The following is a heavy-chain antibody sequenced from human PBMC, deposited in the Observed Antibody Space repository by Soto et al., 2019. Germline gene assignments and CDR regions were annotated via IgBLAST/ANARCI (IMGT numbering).Heavy chain of an antibody. CDR1: GFTFRNHG. Sequence: QAQLVESGGGAVQPGRSLRLSCVASGFTFRNHGIHWVRQAPGKGLEWVAGISYNGMNEHYADSLKGRFTISRDNSKNTVFLQMNSLTPEDTAVYYCAKDRNYISIVEMATTGMDVWGQGTTVTVSS. D-gene: IGHD1-1*01. J-gene: IGHJ6*02. V-gene: IGHV3-30*18. CDR3: AKDRNYISIVEMATTGMDV. CDR2: ISYNGMNE.